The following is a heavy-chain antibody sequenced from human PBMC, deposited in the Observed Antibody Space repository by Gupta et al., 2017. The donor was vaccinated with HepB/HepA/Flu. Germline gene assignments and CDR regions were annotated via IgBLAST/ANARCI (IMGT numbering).Heavy chain of an antibody. CDR2: ITSSGGSV. CDR3: AGLYYGSGAD. Sequence: EVQVVESGGGLVQPGGSLRLSCAVSGFPFSTYEMNWVRQAPGKGLEWVSFITSSGGSVYYADSVKGRFTISRDNSKNSVYLQMNSLRAEDTSLYYCAGLYYGSGADWGQGTLVTVSS. D-gene: IGHD3-10*01. J-gene: IGHJ4*02. CDR1: GFPFSTYE. V-gene: IGHV3-48*03.